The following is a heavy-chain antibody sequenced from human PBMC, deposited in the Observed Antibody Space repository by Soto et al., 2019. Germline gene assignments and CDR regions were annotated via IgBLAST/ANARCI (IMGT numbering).Heavy chain of an antibody. J-gene: IGHJ4*02. CDR3: ATAGSIAAFDY. V-gene: IGHV3-30-3*01. CDR1: GFTFSSYA. CDR2: ISYDGSNK. Sequence: GGSLRLSCAASGFTFSSYAMHWVRQAPGKGLEWVAVISYDGSNKYYADSVKGRFTISRDNSKNTLYLQMNSLRAEDTAVYYCATAGSIAAFDYWGQGTLVTVSS. D-gene: IGHD6-6*01.